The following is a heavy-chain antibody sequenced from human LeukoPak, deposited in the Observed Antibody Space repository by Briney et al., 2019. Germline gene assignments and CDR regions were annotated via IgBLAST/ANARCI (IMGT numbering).Heavy chain of an antibody. Sequence: SVKVSCKASGGTFSSYAISWVRQAPGQGLEWMGGIIPIFGTANYAQKLQGRVTMTTDTSTSTAYMELRSLRSDDTAVYYCVRATMVRGAKHFDYWGQGTLVTVSS. CDR1: GGTFSSYA. J-gene: IGHJ4*02. D-gene: IGHD3-10*01. CDR2: IIPIFGTA. V-gene: IGHV1-69*05. CDR3: VRATMVRGAKHFDY.